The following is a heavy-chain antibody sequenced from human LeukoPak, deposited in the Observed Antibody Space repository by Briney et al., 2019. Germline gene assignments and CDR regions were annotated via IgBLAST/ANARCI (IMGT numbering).Heavy chain of an antibody. J-gene: IGHJ4*02. V-gene: IGHV3-30-3*01. Sequence: PGRSLRLSCAASGFTFSSYAMHWVRQAPGKGLEWVAVISYDGSNKYYADSVKGRFTISRDNSKNTLYLQMNSLRAEDTAVYYCARASSGYWAMSWGQGTLVTVSS. CDR3: ARASSGYWAMS. D-gene: IGHD3-22*01. CDR2: ISYDGSNK. CDR1: GFTFSSYA.